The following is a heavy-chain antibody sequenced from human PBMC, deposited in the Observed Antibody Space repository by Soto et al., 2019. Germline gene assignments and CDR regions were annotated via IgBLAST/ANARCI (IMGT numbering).Heavy chain of an antibody. CDR3: ATDSSGSGHDAFDI. Sequence: SVKVSCKASGGTFSSYAISWVRQAPGQGLEWMGGIIPIFGTANYAQKFQGRVTITADESTSTAYMELSSLRSEDTAVYYCATDSSGSGHDAFDIWGQGTMVTVSS. CDR1: GGTFSSYA. D-gene: IGHD3-22*01. CDR2: IIPIFGTA. V-gene: IGHV1-69*13. J-gene: IGHJ3*02.